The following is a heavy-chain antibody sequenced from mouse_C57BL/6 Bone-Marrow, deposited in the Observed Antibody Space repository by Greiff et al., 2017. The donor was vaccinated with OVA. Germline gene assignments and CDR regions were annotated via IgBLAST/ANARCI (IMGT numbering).Heavy chain of an antibody. J-gene: IGHJ1*03. D-gene: IGHD1-1*01. V-gene: IGHV1-85*01. CDR3: ARENYGSPYWYFDV. CDR1: GYTFTSYD. CDR2: IYPRDGST. Sequence: QVQLQQSGPELAKPGASVKLSCKASGYTFTSYDINWVKQRPGQGLAWIGWIYPRDGSTKYTAKFKGKATLTVDTSSSTAYMEHHSLTSEDSAVYYCARENYGSPYWYFDVWGTGTTVTVSS.